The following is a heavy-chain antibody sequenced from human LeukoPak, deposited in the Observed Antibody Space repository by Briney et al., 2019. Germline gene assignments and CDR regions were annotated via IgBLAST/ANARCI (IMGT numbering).Heavy chain of an antibody. CDR3: ARERQGDGYNG. V-gene: IGHV4-39*07. CDR1: GGSISSSSYY. CDR2: IYYSGST. Sequence: PSETLSLTCTVSGGSISSSSYYWGWIRQPPGKGLEWIGSIYYSGSTYYNPSLKSRVTISVDTSKNQFSLKLSSVTAADTAVYYCARERQGDGYNGWGQGTLVTVSS. D-gene: IGHD5-24*01. J-gene: IGHJ4*02.